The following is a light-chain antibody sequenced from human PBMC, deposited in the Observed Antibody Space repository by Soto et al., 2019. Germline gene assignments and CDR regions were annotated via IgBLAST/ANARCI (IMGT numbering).Light chain of an antibody. Sequence: QSVLTQPASVSGSPGQSITISCTGTSSDIGGYSYVSWYQRHPGKAPKLMIYDVSDRPSGVSNRFSGSKSGNTASLTISGLQAEDEADYFCSSYTSSSTPFVFGTGTKVTVL. CDR3: SSYTSSSTPFV. J-gene: IGLJ1*01. V-gene: IGLV2-14*03. CDR2: DVS. CDR1: SSDIGGYSY.